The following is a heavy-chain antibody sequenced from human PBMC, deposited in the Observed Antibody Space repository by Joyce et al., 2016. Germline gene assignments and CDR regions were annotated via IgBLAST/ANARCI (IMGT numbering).Heavy chain of an antibody. CDR2: INTDGGSR. D-gene: IGHD6-6*01. CDR1: GFSFSGYW. V-gene: IGHV3-74*01. CDR3: VRGISARPGGPNWFDP. Sequence: EVQLVESGGGLVQPGGSLRLSCAASGFSFSGYWIHWVRQAPGKGLVWVSRINTDGGSRRFADSVKGRFTISGDNAKNTLYLQMNSLRAEDTAVYYCVRGISARPGGPNWFDPWGQGTLVTVSS. J-gene: IGHJ5*02.